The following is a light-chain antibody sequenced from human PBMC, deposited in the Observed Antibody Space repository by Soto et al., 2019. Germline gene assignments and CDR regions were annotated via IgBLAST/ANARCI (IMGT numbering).Light chain of an antibody. Sequence: DIQMTQSPSTLSASVGDRVIITCRASQSISSWLAWYQQKPGKAPKLLIYDASSLESGVPSRFSGSGSGTEFTLTISSLQPDDFAIYYCQQYKSYWTFGQGTK. V-gene: IGKV1-5*01. CDR3: QQYKSYWT. J-gene: IGKJ1*01. CDR2: DAS. CDR1: QSISSW.